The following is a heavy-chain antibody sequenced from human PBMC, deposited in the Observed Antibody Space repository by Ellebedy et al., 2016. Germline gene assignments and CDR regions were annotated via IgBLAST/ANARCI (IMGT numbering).Heavy chain of an antibody. Sequence: SETLSLTCTVSSGSISRSSFWGWIRQPPGKGLEWIGSIYYSGTTYYNPSLKSRVTISVDTSKNQFSLKLSSVTAADTAVYYFARDVNYYGSGNWFDPWGQGTLVTVSS. D-gene: IGHD3-10*01. J-gene: IGHJ5*02. V-gene: IGHV4-39*07. CDR1: SGSISRSSF. CDR2: IYYSGTT. CDR3: ARDVNYYGSGNWFDP.